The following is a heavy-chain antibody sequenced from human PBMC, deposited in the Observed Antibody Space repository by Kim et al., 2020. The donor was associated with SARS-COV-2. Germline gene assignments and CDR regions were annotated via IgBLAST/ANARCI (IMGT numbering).Heavy chain of an antibody. CDR2: INHSGST. Sequence: SETLSLTCAVYGGSFSGYYWSWIRQPPGKGLEWIGEINHSGSTNYNPSLKSRVTISVDTSKNQFSLKLSSVTAADTAVYYCASLVTNYYDSSATYGMDVWGQGTTVTVSS. J-gene: IGHJ6*02. V-gene: IGHV4-34*01. CDR1: GGSFSGYY. D-gene: IGHD3-22*01. CDR3: ASLVTNYYDSSATYGMDV.